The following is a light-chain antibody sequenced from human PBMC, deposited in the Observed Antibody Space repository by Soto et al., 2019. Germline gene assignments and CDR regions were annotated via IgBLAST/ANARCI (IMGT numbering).Light chain of an antibody. Sequence: QSALTQPASVSGSPGQSITISCAGTRSDIGASNSVSWHQHLPGRPPTLIIYDATNRPSGVSQRFSGSKPGYTAPLTSSGLHADDEAEYFGISDKTDDTFVFGSGTKVTV. CDR1: RSDIGASNS. CDR3: ISDKTDDTFV. CDR2: DAT. J-gene: IGLJ1*01. V-gene: IGLV2-14*03.